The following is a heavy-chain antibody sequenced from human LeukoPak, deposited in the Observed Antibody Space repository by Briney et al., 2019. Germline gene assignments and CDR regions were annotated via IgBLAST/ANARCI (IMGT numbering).Heavy chain of an antibody. CDR1: GGTFSSYA. V-gene: IGHV1-69*13. J-gene: IGHJ4*02. CDR2: IIPIFGTA. D-gene: IGHD6-13*01. CDR3: AREKEAASSSWVFDY. Sequence: ASVTVSCKASGGTFSSYAISWVRQAPGQGLEWMGGIIPIFGTANYAQKFQGRVTITADESTSTAYMELSSLRSEDTAVYYCAREKEAASSSWVFDYWGQGTLVTVSS.